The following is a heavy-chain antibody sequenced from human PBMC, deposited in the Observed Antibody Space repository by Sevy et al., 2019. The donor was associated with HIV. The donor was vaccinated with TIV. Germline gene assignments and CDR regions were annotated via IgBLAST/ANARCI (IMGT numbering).Heavy chain of an antibody. J-gene: IGHJ4*02. CDR1: GFTFSSYE. CDR2: ISSSGSTI. Sequence: GGCLRLSCAASGFTFSSYEMNWVRQAPGKGLEWVSYISSSGSTIYYADSVKGRFTISRDNAKNSLYLQMNSLRAEDTAVYYCAREDMDCSSTSCPPGVFDYWGQGTLVTVSS. CDR3: AREDMDCSSTSCPPGVFDY. V-gene: IGHV3-48*03. D-gene: IGHD2-2*01.